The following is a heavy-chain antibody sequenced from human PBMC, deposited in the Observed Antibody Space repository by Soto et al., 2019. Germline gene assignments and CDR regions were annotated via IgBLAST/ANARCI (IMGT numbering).Heavy chain of an antibody. CDR1: GFTFSSYG. CDR3: APWFGAFDY. D-gene: IGHD3-10*01. V-gene: IGHV3-30*03. J-gene: IGHJ4*02. CDR2: ISYDGSNK. Sequence: QVQLVESGGGVVQPGRSLRLSCAASGFTFSSYGMHWVRQAPGKGLEWVAVISYDGSNKYYADSVKGRFTISRDNSKNTLYLQINSLRAEDTGVYYCAPWFGAFDYWGQGTLVTVSS.